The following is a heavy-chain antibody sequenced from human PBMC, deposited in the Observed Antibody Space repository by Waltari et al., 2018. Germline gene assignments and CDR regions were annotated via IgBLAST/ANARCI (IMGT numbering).Heavy chain of an antibody. Sequence: QVQLVESGGGVVQPGRSLRLSCAASGFTFSSYGMHLVRQAPGKGLEWVAVIWYDGSNKDYADSVKGRFTISRDNSKNTLYLQMNSLRAEDTAVYYCARDRIAVRALSYWGQGTLVTVSS. CDR3: ARDRIAVRALSY. CDR2: IWYDGSNK. D-gene: IGHD6-6*01. V-gene: IGHV3-33*01. CDR1: GFTFSSYG. J-gene: IGHJ4*02.